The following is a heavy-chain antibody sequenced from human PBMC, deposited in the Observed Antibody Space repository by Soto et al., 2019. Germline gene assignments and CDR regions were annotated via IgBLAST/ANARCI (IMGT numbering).Heavy chain of an antibody. D-gene: IGHD3-16*02. Sequence: PGGSLRLSCAASGFTLSSYAMSWVRQAPGKGLEWVSAISGSGGSTYYADSVKGRFTISRDNSKNTLYLQMNSLRAEDTAVYYCAKVAYDYIWGSYRYTNDAFDIWGQGTMVTVSS. CDR1: GFTLSSYA. J-gene: IGHJ3*02. V-gene: IGHV3-23*01. CDR2: ISGSGGST. CDR3: AKVAYDYIWGSYRYTNDAFDI.